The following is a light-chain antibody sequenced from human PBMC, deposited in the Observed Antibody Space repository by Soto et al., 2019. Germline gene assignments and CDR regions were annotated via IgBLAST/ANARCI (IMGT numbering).Light chain of an antibody. CDR3: RQYDTSPLT. Sequence: EIVLAQSPGTLSLSPGERATLSCRASQSVSRRYLAWYQQKPGQAPRLLIYGASSRATGIPDRFSGSGSGTHFTLTISRLEPEEFAVYYCRQYDTSPLTFGGGTKVEIK. V-gene: IGKV3-20*01. CDR1: QSVSRRY. J-gene: IGKJ4*01. CDR2: GAS.